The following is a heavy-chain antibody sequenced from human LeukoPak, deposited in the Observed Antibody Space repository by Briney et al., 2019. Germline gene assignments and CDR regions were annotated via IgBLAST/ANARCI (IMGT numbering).Heavy chain of an antibody. D-gene: IGHD3-9*01. CDR3: ARENYDILTGPYYYYYYMDV. Sequence: PSETLSLTCTVSGGSISSYCWSWIRQPPGKGLEWIGYIYYSGSTNYNPSLKSRVTISVDTSKNQFSLKLSSVTAADTAVYYCARENYDILTGPYYYYYYMDVWGKGTTVTISS. CDR1: GGSISSYC. V-gene: IGHV4-59*01. J-gene: IGHJ6*03. CDR2: IYYSGST.